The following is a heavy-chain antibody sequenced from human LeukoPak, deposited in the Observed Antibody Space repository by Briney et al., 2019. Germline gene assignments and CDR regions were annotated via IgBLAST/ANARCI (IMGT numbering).Heavy chain of an antibody. CDR1: GGSISSGGYY. D-gene: IGHD1-26*01. CDR3: ATARELDLDY. Sequence: PSETLSLTCTVSGGSISSGGYYWSWIRQPPGKGLEWIGYIYHSGSTYYNPSLKSRVTISVDRSKNQFSLKLSSVTAADTAVYYCATARELDLDYWGQGTLVTVSS. J-gene: IGHJ4*02. CDR2: IYHSGST. V-gene: IGHV4-30-2*01.